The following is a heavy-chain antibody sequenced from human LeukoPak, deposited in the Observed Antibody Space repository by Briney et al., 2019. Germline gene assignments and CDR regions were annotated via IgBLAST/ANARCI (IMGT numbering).Heavy chain of an antibody. J-gene: IGHJ3*02. CDR3: ARDQIPAAGRGAFDI. D-gene: IGHD6-13*01. CDR2: IYYSGST. Sequence: SSETLSLTCTVSGGSISSYYWSWIRQPPGKGLEWIGYIYYSGSTNYNPSLKSRVTISVDTSKKQFSLKLNSVTAADTAVYYCARDQIPAAGRGAFDIWGQGTMVTVSS. V-gene: IGHV4-59*01. CDR1: GGSISSYY.